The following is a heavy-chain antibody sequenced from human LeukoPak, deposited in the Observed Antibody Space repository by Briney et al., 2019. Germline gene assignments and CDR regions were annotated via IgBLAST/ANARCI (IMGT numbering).Heavy chain of an antibody. Sequence: ASVKVSCKASGYTFTSYYMHWVRQAPGQGLEWMGLINPTGGSTGYAQKFQGRVTMTRDRSTSTDYMELSSLRSAGTALYYCARDNSVRDNASWFDPWGQGTLVTVSS. CDR2: INPTGGST. V-gene: IGHV1-46*01. CDR1: GYTFTSYY. D-gene: IGHD2-8*01. CDR3: ARDNSVRDNASWFDP. J-gene: IGHJ5*02.